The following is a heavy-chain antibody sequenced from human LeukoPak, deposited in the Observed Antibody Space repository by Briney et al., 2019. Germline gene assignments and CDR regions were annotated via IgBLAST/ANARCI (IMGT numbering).Heavy chain of an antibody. CDR1: GDSISGYY. Sequence: SETLSLTCTVSGDSISGYYWSWIRQPPGKGLEWIGYIYYSGSTNYNPSLKSRVTISVDTSKNQFSLKLSSVTAADTAVYYCARGREWEPKVFDYWGQGTLVTVSS. D-gene: IGHD1-26*01. CDR3: ARGREWEPKVFDY. CDR2: IYYSGST. V-gene: IGHV4-59*01. J-gene: IGHJ4*02.